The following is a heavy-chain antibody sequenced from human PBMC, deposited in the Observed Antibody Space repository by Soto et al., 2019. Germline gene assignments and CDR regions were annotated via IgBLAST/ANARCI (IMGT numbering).Heavy chain of an antibody. CDR2: IYYSGST. D-gene: IGHD2-21*02. Sequence: ASETLSLTCTVSGGSISSSSYYWGWIRQPPGKGLEWIGSIYYSGSTYYNPSLKSRVTISVDTSKNQFSLKLSSVTAADTAVYYCARIDGHIVVVTAVGAFDIWGQGTMVTVSS. CDR1: GGSISSSSYY. CDR3: ARIDGHIVVVTAVGAFDI. V-gene: IGHV4-39*01. J-gene: IGHJ3*02.